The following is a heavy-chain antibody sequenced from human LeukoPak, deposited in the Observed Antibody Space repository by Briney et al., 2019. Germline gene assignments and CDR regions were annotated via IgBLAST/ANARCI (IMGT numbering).Heavy chain of an antibody. V-gene: IGHV4-59*08. Sequence: PWGTLSLTCTVSGGSISSYYWSWIRQPPGKGLEWIGYIYYSGSTNYNPSLKSRVTISVDTSKNKFSLKLSSVTAADTAVYYCARHKITMVRGVPDYWGQGTLVTVSS. CDR2: IYYSGST. D-gene: IGHD3-10*01. J-gene: IGHJ4*02. CDR3: ARHKITMVRGVPDY. CDR1: GGSISSYY.